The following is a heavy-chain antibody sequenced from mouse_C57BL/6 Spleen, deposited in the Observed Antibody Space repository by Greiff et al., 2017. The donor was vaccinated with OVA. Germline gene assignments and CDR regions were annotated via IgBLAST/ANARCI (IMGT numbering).Heavy chain of an antibody. J-gene: IGHJ2*01. CDR2: IYPGSGST. V-gene: IGHV1-55*01. CDR3: ARGTGYFDY. Sequence: VQLQQSGAELVKPGASVKMSCKASGYTFTSYWITWVKQRPGQGLEWIGDIYPGSGSTNYNEKFKSKATLTVDTSSSTAHMQLSSLTSEDSAVYYCARGTGYFDYWGQGTTLTVSS. D-gene: IGHD3-3*01. CDR1: GYTFTSYW.